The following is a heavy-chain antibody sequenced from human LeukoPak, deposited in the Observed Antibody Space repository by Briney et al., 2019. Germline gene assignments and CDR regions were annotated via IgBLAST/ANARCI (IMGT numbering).Heavy chain of an antibody. CDR1: GFTFSSYA. D-gene: IGHD1-26*01. CDR3: AKDLSGWKLLQTDSAEYFQH. J-gene: IGHJ1*01. Sequence: PGGSLRLSCAASGFTFSSYAMRWDRQAPGKGLEWVSAISGSGGSTYYADSMKCRYTISRDNSKNTLYLQMNSLRAEDTAIYYCAKDLSGWKLLQTDSAEYFQHWGQGTLVTVSS. V-gene: IGHV3-23*01. CDR2: ISGSGGST.